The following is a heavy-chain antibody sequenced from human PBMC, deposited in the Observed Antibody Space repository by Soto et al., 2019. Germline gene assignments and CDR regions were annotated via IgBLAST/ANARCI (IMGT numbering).Heavy chain of an antibody. CDR2: IRAYNGYT. J-gene: IGHJ4*02. CDR3: ARASDGYRSGWYVGYFDY. D-gene: IGHD6-19*01. CDR1: GYTFTSYG. V-gene: IGHV1-18*04. Sequence: ASVKVSCKASGYTFTSYGFSWVRQAPGRGLEWMGWIRAYNGYTNYAQKFQGRVTITTDTSTSTAYMELRSLISDDTAVYYCARASDGYRSGWYVGYFDYWGQGTLVTVSS.